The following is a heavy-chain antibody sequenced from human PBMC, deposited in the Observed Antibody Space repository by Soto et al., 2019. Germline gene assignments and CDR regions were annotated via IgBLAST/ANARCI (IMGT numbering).Heavy chain of an antibody. V-gene: IGHV3-23*01. CDR1: KFTFSTYA. D-gene: IGHD2-8*02. J-gene: IGHJ4*02. CDR3: AKTHTGWYRWIDY. Sequence: EVQLLESGGGLVQPGGSLRVSCAASKFTFSTYAMSWVRQAPGTGLEWVSTISDSGSTTYYADSVKGRFTISRDNSKNTLYLQMNSLRAEDTAEYYCAKTHTGWYRWIDYWGQGTLVTVSS. CDR2: ISDSGSTT.